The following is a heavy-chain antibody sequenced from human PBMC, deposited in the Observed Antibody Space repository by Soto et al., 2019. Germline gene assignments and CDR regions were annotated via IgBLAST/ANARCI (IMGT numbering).Heavy chain of an antibody. J-gene: IGHJ4*02. V-gene: IGHV3-21*01. CDR1: GFTFSSYS. Sequence: PGGSLRLSCAASGFTFSSYSMNWVRQAPGKGLEWVSSISSSSSYIYYADSVKGRFTISRDNAKNSLYLQMNSLRAEDTAVYYCARDHRVVAATPFHLDYWGQGTLVTVSS. CDR2: ISSSSSYI. D-gene: IGHD2-15*01. CDR3: ARDHRVVAATPFHLDY.